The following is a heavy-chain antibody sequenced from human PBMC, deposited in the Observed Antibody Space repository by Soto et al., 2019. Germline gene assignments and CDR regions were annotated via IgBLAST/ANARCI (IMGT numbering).Heavy chain of an antibody. J-gene: IGHJ4*02. D-gene: IGHD3-10*01. V-gene: IGHV4-61*01. CDR1: GGSVSSGSYY. CDR2: IYYSGST. Sequence: PSETLSLTCTVSGGSVSSGSYYWSWIRQPPGKGLEWIGYIYYSGSTNYNPSLKSRVTISVDTSKNQFSLKLSSVTAADTAVYYCARLRMVRGVISWGQGTVVTVSS. CDR3: ARLRMVRGVIS.